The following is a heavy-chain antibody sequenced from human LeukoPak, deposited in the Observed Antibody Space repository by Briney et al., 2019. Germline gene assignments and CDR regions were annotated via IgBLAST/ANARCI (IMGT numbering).Heavy chain of an antibody. J-gene: IGHJ6*02. CDR2: INTNTGNP. CDR1: GYTFTSYA. CDR3: ARVQRSYYYYGMDV. D-gene: IGHD2-15*01. V-gene: IGHV7-4-1*02. Sequence: ASVKVSCKASGYTFTSYAMNWVRQAPGQGLEWVGWINTNTGNPTYAQVFTGRFVFSLDTSVSTAYLQISSLKAEDTTVYYCARVQRSYYYYGMDVWGQGTTVTVSS.